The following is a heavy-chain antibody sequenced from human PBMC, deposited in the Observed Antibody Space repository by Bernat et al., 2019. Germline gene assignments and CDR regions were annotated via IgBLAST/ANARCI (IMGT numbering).Heavy chain of an antibody. CDR2: IYYSGST. J-gene: IGHJ3*02. Sequence: QLQLQESGPGLVKPSETLSLTCTVSGGSISSSSYYWGWIRQPPGKGLEWIGSIYYSGSTYYNPSLKSRVTISVDTSKNQFSLKRSSGTAADTAVYECARQARVVVINDAFDIWGQGTMVTVSS. D-gene: IGHD3-22*01. CDR3: ARQARVVVINDAFDI. V-gene: IGHV4-39*01. CDR1: GGSISSSSYY.